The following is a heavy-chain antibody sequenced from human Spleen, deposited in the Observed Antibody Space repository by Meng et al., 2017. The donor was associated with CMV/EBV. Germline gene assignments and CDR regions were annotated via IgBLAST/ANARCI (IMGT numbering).Heavy chain of an antibody. CDR1: GFTFSSYE. J-gene: IGHJ6*02. V-gene: IGHV3-30-3*01. CDR3: ARVVAARHYYYGMDV. CDR2: ISYDGSNK. D-gene: IGHD6-6*01. Sequence: GGSLRLSCAASGFTFSSYEMNWVRQAPGKGLEWVAVISYDGSNKYYADSVKGRFTISRDNSKNTLYLQMNSLRAEDTAVYYCARVVAARHYYYGMDVWGQGTTVTVSS.